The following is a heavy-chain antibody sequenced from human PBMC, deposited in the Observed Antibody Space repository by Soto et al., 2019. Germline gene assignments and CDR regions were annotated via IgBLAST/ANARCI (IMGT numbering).Heavy chain of an antibody. J-gene: IGHJ4*02. CDR2: ISAYNGTT. Sequence: ASVKVSCKASGYTFTSYGISWVRQAPGQGLEWMGWISAYNGTTNCAQKLQGRVTMTTDTSTSTAYMELRSLRSDDTAVYYCARRVDQWLVDYWGQGTLVTVSS. D-gene: IGHD6-19*01. V-gene: IGHV1-18*04. CDR1: GYTFTSYG. CDR3: ARRVDQWLVDY.